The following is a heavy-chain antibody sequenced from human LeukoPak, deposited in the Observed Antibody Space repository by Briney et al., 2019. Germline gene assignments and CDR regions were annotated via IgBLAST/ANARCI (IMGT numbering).Heavy chain of an antibody. D-gene: IGHD3-10*01. CDR3: ARGPRYYMVRGGPGMDV. V-gene: IGHV1-24*01. CDR2: FDPEDGET. Sequence: ASVKVSCTVSGYTLTELSMHWVRQAPGPGLEWLGGFDPEDGETIYAQNFQVRVTMTEDTSTDTADMELSSLRSEDTAVCYCARGPRYYMVRGGPGMDVWGQGTTVTVSS. J-gene: IGHJ6*02. CDR1: GYTLTELS.